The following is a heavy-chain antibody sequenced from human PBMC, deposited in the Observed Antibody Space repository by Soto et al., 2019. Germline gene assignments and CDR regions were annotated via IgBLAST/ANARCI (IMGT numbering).Heavy chain of an antibody. CDR1: GDSVTRSNW. CDR2: IYHSGNT. Sequence: LRRPLSLTCTVSGDSVTRSNWWSWVRQSPGKGLEWIGEIYHSGNTKYNPSLKSRVTISVDKSKNQFSLHLTSVTAADTAVYYCASSGWSEDFYYYYGMDVWGQGTTVTVS. V-gene: IGHV4-4*02. CDR3: ASSGWSEDFYYYYGMDV. J-gene: IGHJ6*02. D-gene: IGHD6-19*01.